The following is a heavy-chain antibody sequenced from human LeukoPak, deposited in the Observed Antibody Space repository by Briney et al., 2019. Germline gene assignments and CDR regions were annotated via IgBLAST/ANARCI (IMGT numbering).Heavy chain of an antibody. D-gene: IGHD2-2*01. CDR3: ARAGYQVLQDIDY. CDR1: GFPFSSYG. Sequence: GGSLRLSCTASGFPFSSYGMHWVRQAPGKGLVWVTVIWPDGSTQYYADSVKGRFTVSRDNSKNTLYLQMNSLRAEDTAVYYCARAGYQVLQDIDYWGQGTLVTVSS. J-gene: IGHJ4*02. V-gene: IGHV3-33*01. CDR2: IWPDGSTQ.